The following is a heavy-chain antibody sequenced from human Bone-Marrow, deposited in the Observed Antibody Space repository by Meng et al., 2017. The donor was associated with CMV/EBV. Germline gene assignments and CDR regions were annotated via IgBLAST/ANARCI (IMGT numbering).Heavy chain of an antibody. CDR2: IANDGNNK. V-gene: IGHV3-30-3*01. Sequence: GGSLRLSCVASRFTFTTFAMHWVRQAPGKGLEWVAIIANDGNNKYYADSVKGRFTISRDNSKNTLYLQMNSLRPEDTAVYYCAKEYYAKNYYYYYGMDVWGQGTTVTVSS. D-gene: IGHD2/OR15-2a*01. CDR1: RFTFTTFA. CDR3: AKEYYAKNYYYYYGMDV. J-gene: IGHJ6*02.